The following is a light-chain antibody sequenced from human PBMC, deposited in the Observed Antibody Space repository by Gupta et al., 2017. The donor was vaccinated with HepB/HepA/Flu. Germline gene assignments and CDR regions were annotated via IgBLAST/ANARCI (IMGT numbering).Light chain of an antibody. J-gene: IGLJ3*02. CDR1: TSDIGGYDY. Sequence: QSALTQPPSASGSPGQSVTISCMGTTSDIGGYDYVSWYQQHPGKAPKLMIYGVNKRPSGVPDRFSGSKFGNTASLTVSGLQAEEEADYYCSSYAGSNSVMFGGGTKLTVL. V-gene: IGLV2-8*01. CDR3: SSYAGSNSVM. CDR2: GVN.